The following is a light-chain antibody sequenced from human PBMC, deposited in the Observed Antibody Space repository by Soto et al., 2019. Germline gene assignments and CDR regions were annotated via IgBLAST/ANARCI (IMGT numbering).Light chain of an antibody. Sequence: GDGGPPSFRASQGVNTRLAWYQHRPGQAPRLLIYAASTRATGIPGRFSGSGSGTEFSLTISCRLCEDFALYYCPQYNDWTRTFARGTKVDIK. CDR3: PQYNDWTRT. V-gene: IGKV3-15*01. CDR1: QGVNTR. J-gene: IGKJ1*01. CDR2: AAS.